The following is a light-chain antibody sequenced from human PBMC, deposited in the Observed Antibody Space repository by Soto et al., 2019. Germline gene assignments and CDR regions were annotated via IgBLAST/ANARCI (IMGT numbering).Light chain of an antibody. CDR2: KAS. CDR1: QSISSW. V-gene: IGKV1-5*03. J-gene: IGKJ1*01. CDR3: QQYNSYSGT. Sequence: DVQMTQSPASLSASVGGRFTITCRASQSISSWLAWYQQKPGKAPKLLIYKASSLESGVPSRFSGSGSGTEFTLTISSLQPDDFATYYCQQYNSYSGTFGQGTKVDI.